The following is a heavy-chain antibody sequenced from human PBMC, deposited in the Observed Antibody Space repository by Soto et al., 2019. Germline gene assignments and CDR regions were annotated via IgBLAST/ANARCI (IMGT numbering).Heavy chain of an antibody. CDR2: IKPANGNT. Sequence: QVQLAQSAAQGRKPGASVRVSCEATGYTFTAYAMHWVRQAPGQSLEWMGWIKPANGNTKYSKKFQGRLIITSDTSENTVYIELSRLTSEDTAMYYCTRSAISPYGGLIGPFDYWGQGNVVTVSS. CDR1: GYTFTAYA. V-gene: IGHV1-3*01. CDR3: TRSAISPYGGLIGPFDY. J-gene: IGHJ4*02. D-gene: IGHD3-16*02.